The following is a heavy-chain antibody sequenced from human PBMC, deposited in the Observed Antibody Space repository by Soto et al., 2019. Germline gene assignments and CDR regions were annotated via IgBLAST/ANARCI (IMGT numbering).Heavy chain of an antibody. CDR3: ARGRLEGAARPARGRAFDI. CDR1: GGSFSGYY. Sequence: SETLSLTCAVYGGSFSGYYWSWIRQPPGKGLEWIGEINHSGSTNYNPSLKSRVTISVDTSKNQFSLKLSSVTAADTAVYYCARGRLEGAARPARGRAFDIWGQGTMVIGSS. CDR2: INHSGST. J-gene: IGHJ3*02. D-gene: IGHD6-6*01. V-gene: IGHV4-34*01.